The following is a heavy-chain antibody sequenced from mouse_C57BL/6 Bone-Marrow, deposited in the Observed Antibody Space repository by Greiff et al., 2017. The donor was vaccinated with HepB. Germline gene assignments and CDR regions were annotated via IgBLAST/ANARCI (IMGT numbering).Heavy chain of an antibody. CDR2: IYPGSGST. Sequence: QVQLQQPGAELVKPGASVTMSCKASGYTFTSYWITWVKPRPGQGLEWIGDIYPGSGSTNYNEKFKRKATLTVDTSSSSAYMQLSSLTSEDSAVYYCARCDGYYNFDYWGQGTALTVSA. CDR3: ARCDGYYNFDY. V-gene: IGHV1-55*01. D-gene: IGHD2-3*01. J-gene: IGHJ2*01. CDR1: GYTFTSYW.